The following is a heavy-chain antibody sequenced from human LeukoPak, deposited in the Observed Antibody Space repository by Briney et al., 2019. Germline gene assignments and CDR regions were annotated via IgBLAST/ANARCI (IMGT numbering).Heavy chain of an antibody. Sequence: SETLSLTCAVYGGSFSGYYWSWIRQPPGKGLEWIGYIYYSGSTNYNPSLKSRVTISVDTSKNQFSLKLSSVTAADTAVYYCASSHSSGYYLFDYWGQGTLVTVSS. J-gene: IGHJ4*02. CDR2: IYYSGST. V-gene: IGHV4-59*01. D-gene: IGHD3-22*01. CDR1: GGSFSGYY. CDR3: ASSHSSGYYLFDY.